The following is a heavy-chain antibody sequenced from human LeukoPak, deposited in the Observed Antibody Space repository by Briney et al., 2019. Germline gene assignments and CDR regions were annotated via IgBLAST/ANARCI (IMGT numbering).Heavy chain of an antibody. CDR2: TYYTGST. CDR1: GDSVSSSLSY. CDR3: ARARPRPYCSGGSCYRGDYFDY. D-gene: IGHD2-15*01. V-gene: IGHV4-39*01. J-gene: IGHJ4*02. Sequence: PSETLSLTCSVSGDSVSSSLSYWGWIRQPPGKGLEWIGSTYYTGSTYYNPSLRSRVTIFADTSRNQVSLKLSSVTAADTAVYYCARARPRPYCSGGSCYRGDYFDYWGQGTLVTVSS.